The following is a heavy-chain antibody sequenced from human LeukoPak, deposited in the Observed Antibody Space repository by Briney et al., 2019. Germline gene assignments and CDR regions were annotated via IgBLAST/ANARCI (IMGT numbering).Heavy chain of an antibody. Sequence: SETLSLTCAVSGGSISSGGYSWSWIRQPPGKGLEWIGYIYHSGSTYYNPSLKSRVTISVDGSKNQFSLKLSSVTAADTAVYYCARVVVAATSLYFDYWGQGTLVTVSS. D-gene: IGHD2-15*01. CDR1: GGSISSGGYS. CDR2: IYHSGST. CDR3: ARVVVAATSLYFDY. V-gene: IGHV4-30-2*01. J-gene: IGHJ4*02.